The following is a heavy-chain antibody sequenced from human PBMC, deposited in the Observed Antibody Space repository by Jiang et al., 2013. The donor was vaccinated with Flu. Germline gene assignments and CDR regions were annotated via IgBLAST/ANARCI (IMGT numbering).Heavy chain of an antibody. D-gene: IGHD3-3*01. J-gene: IGHJ3*02. CDR3: ARASITIKSDAFDI. V-gene: IGHV4-59*01. Sequence: GSGLVKPSETLSLTCTVSGGSISSFFWSWIRQPPGKGLEWIGHISYSGTTNYNPSLKSRVSISVDTSKNQFSLKLNSLTAADTAVYYCARASITIKSDAFDIWGQGTMVTVSS. CDR2: ISYSGTT. CDR1: GGSISSFF.